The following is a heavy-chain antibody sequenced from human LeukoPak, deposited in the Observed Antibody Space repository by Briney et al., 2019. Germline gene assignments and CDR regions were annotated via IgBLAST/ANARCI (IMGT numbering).Heavy chain of an antibody. CDR2: IYDGGST. V-gene: IGHV3-53*01. CDR3: ARDNYILTGYYNAFDI. D-gene: IGHD3-9*01. J-gene: IGHJ3*02. CDR1: GSTVSSYF. Sequence: GGSLRLSCAASGSTVSSYFMSWVRQAQGKGLEWVSVIYDGGSTDYADSVKGRFTISRDNSKSTLYLQMNSLRAEDTAVYYCARDNYILTGYYNAFDIWGQGTLVTVSS.